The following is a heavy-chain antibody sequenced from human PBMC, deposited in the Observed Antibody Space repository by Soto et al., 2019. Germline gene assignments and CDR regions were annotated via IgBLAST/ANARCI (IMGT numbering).Heavy chain of an antibody. Sequence: EVQLVESGGGLVQPGGSLRLSCAASGFTFSNHWMHWVRQAPGKGLVWVSRINGDKSGIMYADSVKGRFTISRDNAKNTLYLQMNNLRAEDTAVYYCVSDLLYITSSGSNYWGQGTLVTVAS. CDR1: GFTFSNHW. J-gene: IGHJ4*02. D-gene: IGHD6-6*01. V-gene: IGHV3-74*03. CDR2: INGDKSGI. CDR3: VSDLLYITSSGSNY.